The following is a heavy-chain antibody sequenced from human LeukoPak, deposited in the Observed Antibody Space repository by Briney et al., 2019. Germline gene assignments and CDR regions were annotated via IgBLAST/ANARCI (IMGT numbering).Heavy chain of an antibody. CDR3: ARESGSYWETDAFDI. CDR2: IIPTFGTA. Sequence: ASVKVSCKXSGGTFSSYAISWVRQAPGQGLEWMGGIIPTFGTANYAQKFQGRVTITTDESTSTAYMELSSLRSEDTAVYYCARESGSYWETDAFDIWGQGTMVTVSS. CDR1: GGTFSSYA. J-gene: IGHJ3*02. D-gene: IGHD1-26*01. V-gene: IGHV1-69*05.